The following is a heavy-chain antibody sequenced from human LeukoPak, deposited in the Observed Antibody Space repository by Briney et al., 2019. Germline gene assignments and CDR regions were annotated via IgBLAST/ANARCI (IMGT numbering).Heavy chain of an antibody. V-gene: IGHV2-5*02. J-gene: IGHJ4*02. CDR3: AHSRYCGPFDY. CDR2: IYWDDDK. Sequence: ASGPTLLKPTQSLTLTCTFSGFSLSTSGVGVGWLRQPPGKALEWLALIYWDDDKRYRPSLKSRLTITKGTSKNQVVLTMTNMDPVDTATYYCAHSRYCGPFDYWGQGTLVTVSS. CDR1: GFSLSTSGVG. D-gene: IGHD2-21*01.